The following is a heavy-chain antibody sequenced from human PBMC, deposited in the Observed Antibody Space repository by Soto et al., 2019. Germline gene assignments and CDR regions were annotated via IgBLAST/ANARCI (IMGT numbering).Heavy chain of an antibody. Sequence: ASVKVSCKASGYTFTNYGISWVRQAPGEGPEWVGWINTSNDNKLYAQKLQGRLTLTTDTSTSTAYMDLTTPRSDDTAVYFCARDPGAASFDFWAQGTLVTVSS. CDR3: ARDPGAASFDF. CDR2: INTSNDNK. J-gene: IGHJ4*02. CDR1: GYTFTNYG. D-gene: IGHD2-15*01. V-gene: IGHV1-18*01.